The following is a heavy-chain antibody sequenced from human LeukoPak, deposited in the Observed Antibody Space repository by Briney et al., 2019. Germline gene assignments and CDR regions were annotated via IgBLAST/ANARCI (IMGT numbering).Heavy chain of an antibody. CDR2: IYYSGST. CDR1: GGSISSGGYY. Sequence: KASETLSLTCTVSGGSISSGGYYWSWIRQHPGKGLEWIGYIYYSGSTYYNPSLKSRVTISVDTSKNQFSRKLSSVTAADTAVYYCAGSFWSGYYSFDYWGQGTLVTVSS. CDR3: AGSFWSGYYSFDY. V-gene: IGHV4-31*03. D-gene: IGHD3-3*01. J-gene: IGHJ4*02.